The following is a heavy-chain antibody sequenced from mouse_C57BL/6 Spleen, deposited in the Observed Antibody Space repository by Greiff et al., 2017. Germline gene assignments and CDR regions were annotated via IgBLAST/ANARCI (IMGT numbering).Heavy chain of an antibody. CDR2: IDPSDSYT. CDR1: GYTFTSYW. CDR3: ARLDDYDGAY. D-gene: IGHD2-4*01. V-gene: IGHV1-50*01. J-gene: IGHJ3*01. Sequence: QVQLQQPGAELVKPGASVKLSCKASGYTFTSYWMQWVKQRPGQGLEWIGEIDPSDSYTNYNQKFKDKATLTVDKSSSTAYMQLSSLTSEDSAVYYCARLDDYDGAYWGQGTLVTVSA.